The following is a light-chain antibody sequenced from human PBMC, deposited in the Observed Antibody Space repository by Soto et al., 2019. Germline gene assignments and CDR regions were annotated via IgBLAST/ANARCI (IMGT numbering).Light chain of an antibody. Sequence: EITMTQSPVILSVSPGERATLSCRASQSVNSDLAWYQQKPGQAPRLLIYAASSRATGVPGRFGGSGSGTEFTLTISSLQSGDFAVYFCQQYSNWPQTFGQGTTVEI. V-gene: IGKV3-15*01. CDR2: AAS. CDR3: QQYSNWPQT. J-gene: IGKJ1*01. CDR1: QSVNSD.